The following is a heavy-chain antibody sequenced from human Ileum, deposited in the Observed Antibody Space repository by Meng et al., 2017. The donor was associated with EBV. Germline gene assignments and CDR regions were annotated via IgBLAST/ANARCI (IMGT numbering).Heavy chain of an antibody. CDR1: GFSFRSYS. D-gene: IGHD2-21*02. CDR3: AAKHGGELLFYFDY. CDR2: ISSDGSNK. V-gene: IGHV3-30*19. Sequence: QGQSVEAVGGGVQPGTSLGISWAASGFSFRSYSMNWVRQAPGKGLEWVGVISSDGSNKYYGDSVKGRFTISRDNSKNTVYLQMNSPRADDTAIYYCAAKHGGELLFYFDYWGQGTLVTVSS. J-gene: IGHJ4*02.